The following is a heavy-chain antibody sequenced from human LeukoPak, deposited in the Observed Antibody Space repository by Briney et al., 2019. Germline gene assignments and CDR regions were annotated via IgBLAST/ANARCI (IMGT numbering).Heavy chain of an antibody. CDR3: ARDTKYEILTGSGY. Sequence: ASVKVSCKASGYRFKSHSINWVRQATGQGLEWMGWISTYNGNTVYAQKFEGRVTMTTDTSTTTVYMEMRSLTSDDTAVYYCARDTKYEILTGSGYWGQGTLVTVSS. CDR1: GYRFKSHS. V-gene: IGHV1-18*01. J-gene: IGHJ4*02. D-gene: IGHD3-9*01. CDR2: ISTYNGNT.